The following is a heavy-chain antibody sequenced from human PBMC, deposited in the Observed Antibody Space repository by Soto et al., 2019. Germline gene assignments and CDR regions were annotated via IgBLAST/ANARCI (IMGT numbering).Heavy chain of an antibody. J-gene: IGHJ4*02. V-gene: IGHV3-7*05. Sequence: EVQLVESGAGLVQPGGSLRLSCVASGFALSNYWINWVRQAPGKGLEWVANIKQDGSEKNYVDSVKGRFTISRDNARNSLYLQMNSLRAEDTAAYYCATETSTWGCWGQGTLVAVSS. CDR3: ATETSTWGC. CDR2: IKQDGSEK. CDR1: GFALSNYW. D-gene: IGHD7-27*01.